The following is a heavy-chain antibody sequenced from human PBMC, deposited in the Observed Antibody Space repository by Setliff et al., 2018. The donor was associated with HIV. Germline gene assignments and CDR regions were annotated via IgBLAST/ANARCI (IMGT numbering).Heavy chain of an antibody. CDR2: ITGDSRCT. J-gene: IGHJ4*02. CDR1: GFIFSFYV. V-gene: IGHV3-23*01. Sequence: GESLKISCTGSGFIFSFYVMTWVRQVPGKGLEWISSITGDSRCTFYADSVKGRFTISRDNSRNTLYLQMNNPRPEDTAIYYCAYYEPGDYKPPFDYWGQGKLVTVSS. CDR3: AYYEPGDYKPPFDY. D-gene: IGHD3-22*01.